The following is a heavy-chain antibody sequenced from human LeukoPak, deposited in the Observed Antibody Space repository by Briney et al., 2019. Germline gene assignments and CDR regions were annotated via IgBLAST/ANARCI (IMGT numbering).Heavy chain of an antibody. CDR2: IYSGGST. D-gene: IGHD2-2*01. V-gene: IGHV3-66*01. J-gene: IGHJ4*02. CDR1: GFTFSSYG. Sequence: GGSLRLSCAASGFTFSSYGMHWVRQAPGKGLEWVSVIYSGGSTYYADSVKGRFTISRDNSKNTLYLQMNSLRAEDTAVYYCATGGYCSSTSCSIQFDYWGQGTLVTVSS. CDR3: ATGGYCSSTSCSIQFDY.